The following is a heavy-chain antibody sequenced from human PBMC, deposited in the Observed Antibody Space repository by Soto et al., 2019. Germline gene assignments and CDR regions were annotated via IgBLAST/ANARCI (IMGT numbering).Heavy chain of an antibody. CDR3: ARETGIVATHTFDY. J-gene: IGHJ4*02. Sequence: ASVKVSCKASGGTFSSYTISWVRQAPGQGLEWMGRIIPILGIANYAQKFQGRVTITADKSTSTAYMELSSLRSEDTAVYYCARETGIVATHTFDYWGQGTLVTVSS. CDR1: GGTFSSYT. D-gene: IGHD5-12*01. V-gene: IGHV1-69*04. CDR2: IIPILGIA.